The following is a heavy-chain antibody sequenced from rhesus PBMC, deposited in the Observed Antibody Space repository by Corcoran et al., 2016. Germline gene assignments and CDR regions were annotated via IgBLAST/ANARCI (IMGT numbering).Heavy chain of an antibody. J-gene: IGHJ5-1*01. D-gene: IGHD5-12*01. CDR3: ASDRGYSYPGSRFDV. Sequence: QVQLQESGPGLVQPSETLSVTRAVSVGSISSSYWRWICQAPRKGLEWIGYIYGSGSSTNYNPSLKSRVTLSVDTSKNQFSLTLSSVTAADTAVYYCASDRGYSYPGSRFDVWGAGVLVTVSS. CDR2: IYGSGSST. CDR1: VGSISSSY. V-gene: IGHV4-169*02.